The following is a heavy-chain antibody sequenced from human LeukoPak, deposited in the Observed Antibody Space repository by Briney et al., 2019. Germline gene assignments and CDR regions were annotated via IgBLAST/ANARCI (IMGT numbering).Heavy chain of an antibody. Sequence: GGSLRLSCAASGFTFSSYEMNWVRQAAGKGLEWVSAISGSGGSTYYADSVKGRFTISRDNSKNTLYLQMNSLRAEDTAVYYCAFSKRGQWLGNFDYWGQGTLVTVSS. CDR2: ISGSGGST. V-gene: IGHV3-23*01. J-gene: IGHJ4*02. CDR3: AFSKRGQWLGNFDY. D-gene: IGHD6-19*01. CDR1: GFTFSSYE.